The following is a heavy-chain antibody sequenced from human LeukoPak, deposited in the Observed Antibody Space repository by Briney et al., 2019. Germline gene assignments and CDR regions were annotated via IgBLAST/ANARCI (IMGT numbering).Heavy chain of an antibody. D-gene: IGHD5-12*01. Sequence: KPSETLSLTCTVSGGSISSYYWSWIRQPPGKGLEWIGYIYYSGSTNYNPSLKSRVTISVDTSKNQFSLKLGSVTAADTAVYYCARARDYDPSAFDYWGQGTLVTVSS. CDR2: IYYSGST. CDR3: ARARDYDPSAFDY. V-gene: IGHV4-59*01. J-gene: IGHJ4*02. CDR1: GGSISSYY.